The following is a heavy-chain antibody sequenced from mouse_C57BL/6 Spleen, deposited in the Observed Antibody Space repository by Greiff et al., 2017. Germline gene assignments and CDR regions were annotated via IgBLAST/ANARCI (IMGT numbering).Heavy chain of an antibody. D-gene: IGHD2-4*01. Sequence: EVKLVESGGGLVKPGGSLKLSCAASGFTFSSYAMSWVRQTPEKRLEWVATISDGGSYTYYPDNVKGRFTISRDNAKNNLYLQMSQLKSEDTAMYYCAREKGMITSYYFDYWGQGTTLTVSS. J-gene: IGHJ2*01. CDR3: AREKGMITSYYFDY. CDR2: ISDGGSYT. CDR1: GFTFSSYA. V-gene: IGHV5-4*01.